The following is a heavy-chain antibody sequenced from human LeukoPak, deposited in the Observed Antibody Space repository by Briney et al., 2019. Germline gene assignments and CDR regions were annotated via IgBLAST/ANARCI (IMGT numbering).Heavy chain of an antibody. CDR2: IYTSGSA. Sequence: SQTLSLTCTVSGGSISSGSYYWSWIRQPAGKGLEWIGRIYTSGSANYNPSLKSRVTKSVDTSKNQFSLKLSSVTAADTAVYYCARELYDFWSGYYYGPSYNRFDPWGQGTLVTVSS. CDR3: ARELYDFWSGYYYGPSYNRFDP. V-gene: IGHV4-61*02. D-gene: IGHD3-3*01. J-gene: IGHJ5*02. CDR1: GGSISSGSYY.